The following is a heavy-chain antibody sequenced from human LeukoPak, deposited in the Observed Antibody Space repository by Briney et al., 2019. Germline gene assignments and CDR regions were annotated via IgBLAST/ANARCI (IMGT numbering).Heavy chain of an antibody. V-gene: IGHV1-2*02. CDR2: INPNSGGT. CDR3: ARADSSSFLNWFDP. J-gene: IGHJ5*02. D-gene: IGHD6-6*01. CDR1: GYTFTGSY. Sequence: ASVKVSCKASGYTFTGSYIHWLRQAPGQGLDWMGWINPNSGGTNYAQKFQGRVTMTRDTSISTAYMELSRLRSDDTAVYYCARADSSSFLNWFDPWGQGTLVTVSS.